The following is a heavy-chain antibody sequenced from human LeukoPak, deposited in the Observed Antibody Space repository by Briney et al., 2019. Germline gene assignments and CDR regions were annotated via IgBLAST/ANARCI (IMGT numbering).Heavy chain of an antibody. CDR3: AKDRLGAMMYFDF. V-gene: IGHV3-23*01. CDR2: ISGSGGNT. D-gene: IGHD1-26*01. Sequence: GGSLRLSCAASGFNFGSYSMTWVRQAPGKGLEWVSGISGSGGNTYYADSVKGRVTISRDNSKNTLYLQVNSLRVEDTAVYYCAKDRLGAMMYFDFWGQGTLVTVSS. CDR1: GFNFGSYS. J-gene: IGHJ4*02.